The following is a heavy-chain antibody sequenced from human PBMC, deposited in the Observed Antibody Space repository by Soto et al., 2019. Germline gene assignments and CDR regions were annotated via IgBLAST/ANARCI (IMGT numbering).Heavy chain of an antibody. D-gene: IGHD2-15*01. Sequence: GGSLRLSCAASGFTFSSYAMSWVRQAPGKGLEWVSAISGSGGSTYYGDSVKGRFTISRDNSKNTLYLQMNSLKTEDTAVYYCTTLGVVVDARDAFDIWGQGTMVTVSS. J-gene: IGHJ3*02. CDR2: ISGSGGST. V-gene: IGHV3-23*01. CDR1: GFTFSSYA. CDR3: TTLGVVVDARDAFDI.